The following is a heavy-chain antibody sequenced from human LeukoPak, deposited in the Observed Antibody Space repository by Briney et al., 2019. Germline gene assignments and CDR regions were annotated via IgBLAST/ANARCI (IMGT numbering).Heavy chain of an antibody. CDR1: GGCISSGSDY. Sequence: PSETLSLTCTVSGGCISSGSDYWSWIRQPAGKGLEWIGRIYASGSTNYNPPLKSRVTISVDTSKNQFSLKLSSVTAADTAVYYCAREPKTGYYNVLPFDYWGQGTLVTVSS. CDR3: AREPKTGYYNVLPFDY. D-gene: IGHD3-9*01. J-gene: IGHJ4*02. CDR2: IYASGST. V-gene: IGHV4-61*02.